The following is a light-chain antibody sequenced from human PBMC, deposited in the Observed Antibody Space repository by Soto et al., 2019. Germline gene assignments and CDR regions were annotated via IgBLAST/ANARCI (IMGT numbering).Light chain of an antibody. CDR1: QSISNNF. V-gene: IGKV3-20*01. J-gene: IGKJ4*01. CDR2: GAF. CDR3: QQYGSPPLT. Sequence: IALTPSPGTLSLSTGEGAPLSCRPSQSISNNFLAWYQHKPGPAPRLLMHGAFKKSSGIPDRFSGSASGTDFPLTISRQDPDDFAVYYCQQYGSPPLTFGGGTKVDIK.